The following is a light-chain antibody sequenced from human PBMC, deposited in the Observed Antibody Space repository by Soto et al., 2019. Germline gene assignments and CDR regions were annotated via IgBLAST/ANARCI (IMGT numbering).Light chain of an antibody. Sequence: QSVLTQPASVSGSPGQSITISCIGTSSDIGPYNYVSWYQQHPDKAPKLILYEVTNRPSGASDRFSGSKSGNAAFLTISGLQAEDEADYYCSSYSSSATPYVLGTGTKVTVL. CDR2: EVT. J-gene: IGLJ1*01. V-gene: IGLV2-14*01. CDR1: SSDIGPYNY. CDR3: SSYSSSATPYV.